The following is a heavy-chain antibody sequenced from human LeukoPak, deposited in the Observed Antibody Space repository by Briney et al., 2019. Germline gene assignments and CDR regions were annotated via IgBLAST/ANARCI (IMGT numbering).Heavy chain of an antibody. D-gene: IGHD6-13*01. J-gene: IGHJ5*02. CDR1: GGSISSSSYY. CDR2: IYYSGST. CDR3: ARGGSSSWYWFDP. Sequence: SETLSLTCTVSGGSISSSSYYWGWIRQPPGKGLEWIGSIYYSGSTYYNPSLKSRVTISVDTSKNQFSLKLSSVTAVDTAVYYCARGGSSSWYWFDPWGQGTLVTVSS. V-gene: IGHV4-39*01.